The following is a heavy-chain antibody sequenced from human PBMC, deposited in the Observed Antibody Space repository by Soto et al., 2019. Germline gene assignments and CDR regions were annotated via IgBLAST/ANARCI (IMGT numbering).Heavy chain of an antibody. CDR3: AREESHSSGWYFDY. V-gene: IGHV1-18*01. D-gene: IGHD6-19*01. CDR2: ISAYNGNT. CDR1: GYTFTSYG. J-gene: IGHJ4*02. Sequence: RASVKVSCKASGYTFTSYGISWVRQAPGQGLEWMGWISAYNGNTNYAQKLQGRVTMTTDTSTSTAYMELRSLRSDDTAVYYCAREESHSSGWYFDYWGQGTLVTVSS.